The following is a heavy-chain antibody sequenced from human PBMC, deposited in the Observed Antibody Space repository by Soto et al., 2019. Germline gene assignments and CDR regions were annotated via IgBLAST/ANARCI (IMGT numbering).Heavy chain of an antibody. J-gene: IGHJ5*02. CDR2: IHPGGDT. Sequence: GSPKLSGAPSGFTVSSNHMSRVRQAPWKGLEWVSSIHPGGDTVYADSVKGLFSFSRDISKNTVELQMNRLRLEETAVYYCARGIDDSKIRFDPWGQGTLVGVTS. CDR3: ARGIDDSKIRFDP. CDR1: GFTVSSNH. D-gene: IGHD1-1*01. V-gene: IGHV3-53*01.